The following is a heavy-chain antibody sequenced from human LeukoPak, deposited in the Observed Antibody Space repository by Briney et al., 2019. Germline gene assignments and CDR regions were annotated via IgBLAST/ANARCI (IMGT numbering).Heavy chain of an antibody. CDR3: ARGPGEDRVH. CDR2: ISSGSSTI. D-gene: IGHD3-10*01. Sequence: GGSLRLSCAASGFTFSSYSMNWVRQAPGKGLEWVSYISSGSSTIYYADSVKGRFTISRDNAKNSLYLQMNSLRAEDTAVYYCARGPGEDRVHWGQGTLVTVSS. J-gene: IGHJ4*02. CDR1: GFTFSSYS. V-gene: IGHV3-48*04.